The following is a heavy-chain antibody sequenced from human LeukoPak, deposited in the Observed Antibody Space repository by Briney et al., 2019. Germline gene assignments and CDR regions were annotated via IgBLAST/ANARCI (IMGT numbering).Heavy chain of an antibody. CDR1: GYTFTGYY. J-gene: IGHJ5*02. D-gene: IGHD1-7*01. CDR3: AGGGTGTRFPYWFDP. Sequence: GASVKVSCKASGYTFTGYYMHWVRQAPGQGLEWMGWINPNSGGTNYAQKFQGRVTMTRDTSISTAYMELSRLRSDDTAVYYSAGGGTGTRFPYWFDPWGQGTLVTVSS. CDR2: INPNSGGT. V-gene: IGHV1-2*02.